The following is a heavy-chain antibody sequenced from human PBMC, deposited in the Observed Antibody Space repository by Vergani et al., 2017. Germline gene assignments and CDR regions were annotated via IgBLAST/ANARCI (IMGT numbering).Heavy chain of an antibody. V-gene: IGHV4-59*12. CDR3: ARDGADYYGSGSYGWFDP. D-gene: IGHD3-10*01. CDR2: IYYSGST. Sequence: QLQLQESGPGLVKPSETLSLTCTVSGGSISSYYWSWIRQPPGKGLEWIGYIYYSGSTNYNPSLKSRVTISVDTSKNQFSLKLSSVTAADTAVYYCARDGADYYGSGSYGWFDPWGQGTLVTVSS. CDR1: GGSISSYY. J-gene: IGHJ5*02.